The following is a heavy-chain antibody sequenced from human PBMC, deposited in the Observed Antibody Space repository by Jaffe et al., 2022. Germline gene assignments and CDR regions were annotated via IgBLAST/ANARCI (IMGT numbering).Heavy chain of an antibody. CDR2: IRYDGSRQ. J-gene: IGHJ4*02. V-gene: IGHV3-30*02. Sequence: QVQLVESGGGVVQPGGSLRLSCAASGFTFSSVGMNWVRQAPGRGLEWITFIRYDGSRQVYADSVKGRFSTSRDNSKNMLYLEMNSLRPEDTAIYYCAKEGPAAAGKAFDHWGQGTLVTVSS. CDR3: AKEGPAAAGKAFDH. D-gene: IGHD6-13*01. CDR1: GFTFSSVG.